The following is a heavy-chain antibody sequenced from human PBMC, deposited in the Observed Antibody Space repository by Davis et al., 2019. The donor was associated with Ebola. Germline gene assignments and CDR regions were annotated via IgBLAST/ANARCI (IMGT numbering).Heavy chain of an antibody. CDR3: ASRGGSSGYSDSYYYYGMDV. Sequence: GESLKISCAASGFTFDDYAMHWVRQAPGKGLEWVSLISGDGGSTYYADSVKGRFTISRDNSKNSLYLQMNSLRTEDTALYYCASRGGSSGYSDSYYYYGMDVWGQGTTVTVSS. V-gene: IGHV3-43*02. CDR1: GFTFDDYA. D-gene: IGHD3-22*01. CDR2: ISGDGGST. J-gene: IGHJ6*02.